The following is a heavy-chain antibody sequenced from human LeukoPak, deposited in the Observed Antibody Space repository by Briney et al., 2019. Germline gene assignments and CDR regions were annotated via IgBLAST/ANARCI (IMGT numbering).Heavy chain of an antibody. CDR1: GYTFTGYY. CDR2: INPNSGGT. V-gene: IGHV1-2*02. J-gene: IGHJ6*02. CDR3: ARGYQLLNGDYYYYGMDV. Sequence: ASVKVSCKASGYTFTGYYVHWVRQAPGQGLEWMGWINPNSGGTNYAQKFQGRVTMTRDTSISTAYMELSRLRSDDTAVYYCARGYQLLNGDYYYYGMDVWGQGTTVTVPS. D-gene: IGHD2-2*01.